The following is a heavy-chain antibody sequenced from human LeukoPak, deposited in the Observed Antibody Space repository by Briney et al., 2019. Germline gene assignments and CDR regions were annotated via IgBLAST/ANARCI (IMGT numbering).Heavy chain of an antibody. CDR3: ASSLKTIFGVVTYYYYGMDV. J-gene: IGHJ6*02. V-gene: IGHV1-69*13. D-gene: IGHD3-3*01. Sequence: ASVKVSCKASGGTFSSYAISWVRQAPGQGLEWMGGIIPIFGTANYAQKFQGRVTITADESTSTAYMELSSLRSEDTAVYYCASSLKTIFGVVTYYYYGMDVWGQGTTVTVSS. CDR2: IIPIFGTA. CDR1: GGTFSSYA.